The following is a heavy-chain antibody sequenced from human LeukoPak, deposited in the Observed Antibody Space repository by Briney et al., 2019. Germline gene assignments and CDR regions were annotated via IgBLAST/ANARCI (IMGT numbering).Heavy chain of an antibody. D-gene: IGHD3-10*01. CDR3: AKDRGPRFLYMDV. CDR2: ISSSGSTI. J-gene: IGHJ6*03. V-gene: IGHV3-11*01. Sequence: GGSLRLSCAASGFTFSDYYMSWIRQAPGKGLEWVSYISSSGSTIYYADSVKGRFTISRDNAKKSLYLQMNSLRAEDTALYYCAKDRGPRFLYMDVWAKGTAVTVSS. CDR1: GFTFSDYY.